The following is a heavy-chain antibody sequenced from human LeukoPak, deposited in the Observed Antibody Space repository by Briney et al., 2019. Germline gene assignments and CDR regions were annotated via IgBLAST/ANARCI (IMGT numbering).Heavy chain of an antibody. CDR2: INPNSGDT. CDR1: GYTFTDYY. J-gene: IGHJ4*02. D-gene: IGHD6-19*01. V-gene: IGHV1-2*06. Sequence: ASVKVSCKASGYTFTDYYIHWVRQAPGQGLEWMGRINPNSGDTSYPQKFQGRVTMTRDTSISTAHMELSSLTCDDTAVYYCVRDSRLSADYWGQGTLVTVSS. CDR3: VRDSRLSADY.